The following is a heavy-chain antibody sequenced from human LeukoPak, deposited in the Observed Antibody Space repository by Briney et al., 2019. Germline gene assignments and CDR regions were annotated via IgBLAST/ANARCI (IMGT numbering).Heavy chain of an antibody. CDR2: ISTKKGDT. CDR1: GYTFSGYD. V-gene: IGHV1-18*01. CDR3: VRGRSGSLGYFDY. Sequence: GDSVKVSCKASGYTFSGYDINWVRQAPGQGLEWMGWISTKKGDTSYAQKVQGRVTLTTDTSTTTAYMDLRSLRSDDTAVYYCVRGRSGSLGYFDYWGQGTLAAVSS. D-gene: IGHD1-26*01. J-gene: IGHJ4*02.